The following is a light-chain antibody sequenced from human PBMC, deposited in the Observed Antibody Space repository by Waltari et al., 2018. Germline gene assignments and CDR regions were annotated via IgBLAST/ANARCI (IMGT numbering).Light chain of an antibody. V-gene: IGLV1-51*01. J-gene: IGLJ2*01. CDR3: ATGESRLSADVV. Sequence: QSVLTQPPSVSAAPGQKVTISCSGSTSHIGDNYVFWYQPLPGRPPKVPIYDNAKRPSGIPDRFTGSKSGTSATLTITGLQTGDEADYYCATGESRLSADVVFGGGTKVTVL. CDR2: DNA. CDR1: TSHIGDNY.